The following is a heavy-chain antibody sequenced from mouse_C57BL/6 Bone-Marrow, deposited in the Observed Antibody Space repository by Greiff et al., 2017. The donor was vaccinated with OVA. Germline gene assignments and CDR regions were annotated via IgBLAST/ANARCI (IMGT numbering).Heavy chain of an antibody. V-gene: IGHV1-81*01. Sequence: VQLQQSGAELARPGASVKLSCKASGYTFTSYGIRWVKQRTGQGLEWIGGIYPRSGSTNYNEKFKGKATLTADKSSSTAYMELRSLTSEDSAVYVGARSKRVTDWYFDVWGKGTTVTVSS. CDR1: GYTFTSYG. CDR3: ARSKRVTDWYFDV. CDR2: IYPRSGST. J-gene: IGHJ1*03. D-gene: IGHD2-1*01.